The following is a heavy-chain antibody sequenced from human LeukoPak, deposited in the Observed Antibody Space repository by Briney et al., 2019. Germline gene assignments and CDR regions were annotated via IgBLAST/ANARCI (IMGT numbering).Heavy chain of an antibody. CDR2: INPSGGST. CDR1: GYTFTSYY. J-gene: IGHJ4*02. CDR3: AREISGSYYYDSSGYYPFDY. V-gene: IGHV1-46*01. D-gene: IGHD3-22*01. Sequence: GASVKVSCKASGYTFTSYYMHWVRQAPGQGLEWMGIINPSGGSTSYAQKFQGRVTMTRDTSTSTVYMELSSLRSEDTAVYYCAREISGSYYYDSSGYYPFDYWGQGTLVTVSS.